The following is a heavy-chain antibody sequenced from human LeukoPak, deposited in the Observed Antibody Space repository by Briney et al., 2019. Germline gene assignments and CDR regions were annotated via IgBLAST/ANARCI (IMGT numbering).Heavy chain of an antibody. J-gene: IGHJ4*02. CDR1: GFASSNYA. Sequence: GGSLRLSCSASGFASSNYALHWVRQAPGKGLEWVSNLSNDAFDSATHYADSVKGRFTISRDNSQNTLYLQMDSLRAEDTAMYYCAREIGGGLHYFHSWGQGTPVTVSS. D-gene: IGHD1-26*01. CDR2: LSNDAFDSAT. V-gene: IGHV3-30*04. CDR3: AREIGGGLHYFHS.